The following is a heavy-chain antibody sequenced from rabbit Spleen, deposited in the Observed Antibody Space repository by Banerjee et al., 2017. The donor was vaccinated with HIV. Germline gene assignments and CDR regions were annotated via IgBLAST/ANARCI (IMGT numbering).Heavy chain of an antibody. CDR2: INTWSNRP. D-gene: IGHD2-1*01. CDR3: ARGSATMTLVITGYYLSL. V-gene: IGHV1S45*01. CDR1: GFSFSSSYY. Sequence: QEQLVESGGGLVQPEGSLTLTCTASGFSFSSSYYMCWVRQSPGKGLKWIACINTWSNRPAYASWAKGRFTVSKTSSTTVTLQMTGLTAADTATYFCARGSATMTLVITGYYLSLWGPGTLVTVS. J-gene: IGHJ4*01.